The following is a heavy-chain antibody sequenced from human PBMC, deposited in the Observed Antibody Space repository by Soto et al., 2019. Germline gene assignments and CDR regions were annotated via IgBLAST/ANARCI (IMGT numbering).Heavy chain of an antibody. V-gene: IGHV1-3*01. CDR3: ARDLLGTGYFDY. Sequence: QVPHVQSGAEVKRPAASVKVSCKASGYTFTNYAIHWLRQAPGQRLEWMGWIDAGNGNTKYSQKFQDRVTITRDTSATTAYMELTSLSSEDTALYYCARDLLGTGYFDYWGQGTLVTVSS. CDR1: GYTFTNYA. D-gene: IGHD1-1*01. J-gene: IGHJ4*02. CDR2: IDAGNGNT.